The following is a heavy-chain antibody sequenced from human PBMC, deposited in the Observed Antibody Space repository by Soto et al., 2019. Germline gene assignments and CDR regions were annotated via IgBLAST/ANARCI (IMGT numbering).Heavy chain of an antibody. Sequence: ASVKVSCKASGGTFSSYTISWVRQDPGQGLEWMGRIIPILGIANYAQKFQGRVTITADKSTSTAYMELSSLRSEDTAVYYCARDLAGKNVDTAMPPYYYYMDVWGKGTTVTVSS. CDR2: IIPILGIA. J-gene: IGHJ6*03. CDR3: ARDLAGKNVDTAMPPYYYYMDV. D-gene: IGHD5-18*01. V-gene: IGHV1-69*04. CDR1: GGTFSSYT.